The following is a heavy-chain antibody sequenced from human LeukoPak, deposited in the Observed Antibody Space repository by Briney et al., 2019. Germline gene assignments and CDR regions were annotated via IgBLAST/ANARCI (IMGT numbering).Heavy chain of an antibody. V-gene: IGHV3-74*01. CDR2: ISSDESER. J-gene: IGHJ5*02. CDR3: SRSDWFDP. CDR1: GFTFRTSW. Sequence: PGGSLRLSCSASGFTFRTSWMHWVRQAPGKGLVWVSRISSDESERYYADSVKGRFTISRDNANNTLYLQMDSLRAEDTAVYYCSRSDWFDPWGQGTLVTVSS.